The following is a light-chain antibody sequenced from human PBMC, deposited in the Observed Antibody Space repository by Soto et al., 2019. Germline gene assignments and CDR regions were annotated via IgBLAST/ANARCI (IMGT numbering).Light chain of an antibody. V-gene: IGLV2-11*01. CDR3: WSYAGGYTLRA. J-gene: IGLJ2*01. Sequence: QSVLTQPRSVSGSPGQSVTISCTGSSSDIGSYNYVSWYQQYPGKAPKLMIYDVSRRPSGVPDRFSGSKSGNTASLTISGLQTEDEADYYCWSYAGGYTLRAFGGGTKLTVL. CDR2: DVS. CDR1: SSDIGSYNY.